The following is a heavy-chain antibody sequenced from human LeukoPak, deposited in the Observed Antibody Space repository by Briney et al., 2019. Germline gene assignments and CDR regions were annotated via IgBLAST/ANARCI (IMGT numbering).Heavy chain of an antibody. V-gene: IGHV3-11*06. CDR3: ARAASRTVFDY. CDR2: ISSSSSYT. J-gene: IGHJ4*02. D-gene: IGHD1-14*01. CDR1: GPTFSDYY. Sequence: GGSLRLSCAASGPTFSDYYMSWIRQAPGKGLEWVSYISSSSSYTNYADSVKGRFTISRDNAKNSLYLQMNSLRAEDTAVYYCARAASRTVFDYWGQGTLVTVSS.